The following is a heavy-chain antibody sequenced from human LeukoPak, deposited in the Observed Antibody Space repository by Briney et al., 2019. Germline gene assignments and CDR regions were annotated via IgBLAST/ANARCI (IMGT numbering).Heavy chain of an antibody. D-gene: IGHD1-7*01. Sequence: SETLSLTCAVYGGSFSGYYWSWIRQPPGKGLEWIGEINHSGSTNYNPSLKSRVTISVDTSKNQFSLKLSSVTAADTAVYYCASLTGTTPIYYGMDVWGQGTTVTVSS. CDR3: ASLTGTTPIYYGMDV. CDR2: INHSGST. CDR1: GGSFSGYY. J-gene: IGHJ6*02. V-gene: IGHV4-34*01.